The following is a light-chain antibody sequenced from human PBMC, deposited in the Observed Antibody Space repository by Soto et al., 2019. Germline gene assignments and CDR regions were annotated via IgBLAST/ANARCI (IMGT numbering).Light chain of an antibody. CDR3: QQYNNWPRAT. CDR1: QSVSSSY. J-gene: IGKJ4*01. V-gene: IGKV3-15*01. CDR2: GAS. Sequence: EIVLTQSPCTLSLSPGGRATLSCRASQSVSSSYLAWYQQKPGQAPRLLIYGASSRATGFPARFSGSGSGTEFNLTISSLQSEDFGVYYCQQYNNWPRATFGGGTKVDIK.